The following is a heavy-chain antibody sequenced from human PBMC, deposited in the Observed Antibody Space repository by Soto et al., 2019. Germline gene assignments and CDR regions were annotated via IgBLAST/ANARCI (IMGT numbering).Heavy chain of an antibody. D-gene: IGHD4-4*01. CDR3: TRHKSVTDVYYYYYYGMDV. CDR1: GFTFSGSA. CDR2: IRSKANSYAT. V-gene: IGHV3-73*02. J-gene: IGHJ6*02. Sequence: EVQLVESGGGLVQPGGSLKLSCAASGFTFSGSAMHWVRQAYGKGLEWVGRIRSKANSYATAYAASVKGRFTISRDDSKNTAYLQMNILNTEDTAVYYCTRHKSVTDVYYYYYYGMDVWVQWPTVTVSS.